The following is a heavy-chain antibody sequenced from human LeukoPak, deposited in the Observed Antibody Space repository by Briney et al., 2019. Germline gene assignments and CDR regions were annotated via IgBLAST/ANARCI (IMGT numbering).Heavy chain of an antibody. CDR2: IYSGGST. CDR1: EFSVGSNY. J-gene: IGHJ4*02. Sequence: GGSLRLSCAASEFSVGSNYMTWVRQAPGKGLEWVSLIYSGGSTYYADSVKGRFTISRDNAKNSVYLQMNSLRVEDTAVYFCARDYIGGWNDHWGQGTLVTVSS. D-gene: IGHD3-16*01. CDR3: ARDYIGGWNDH. V-gene: IGHV3-66*01.